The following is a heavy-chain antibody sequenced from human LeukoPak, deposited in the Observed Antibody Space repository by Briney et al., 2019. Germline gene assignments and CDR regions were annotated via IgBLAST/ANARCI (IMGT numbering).Heavy chain of an antibody. V-gene: IGHV3-66*03. CDR3: ARGTPSSSGWLYYGMDV. J-gene: IGHJ6*02. Sequence: GGSLRLSCAASGFTVGGSFIGWVRQAPGKGLEWISVFFNTEITHYADSVKGRFAISRDNSKNTLYLQMNSLRAEDTAVYYCARGTPSSSGWLYYGMDVWGQGTTVTVSS. D-gene: IGHD6-19*01. CDR1: GFTVGGSF. CDR2: FFNTEIT.